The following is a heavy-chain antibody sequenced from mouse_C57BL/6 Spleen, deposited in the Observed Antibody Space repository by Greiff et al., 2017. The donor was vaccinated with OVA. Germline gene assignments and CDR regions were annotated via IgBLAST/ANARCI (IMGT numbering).Heavy chain of an antibody. J-gene: IGHJ2*01. CDR2: IYPGDGDT. CDR3: ARGDSNYYFDY. D-gene: IGHD2-5*01. Sequence: VQLQQSGPELVKPGASVKISCKASGYAFSSSWMNWVKQRPGKGLEWIGRIYPGDGDTNYNGKFKGKATLTADKSSSTAYMQLSSLTSEDSAVYFCARGDSNYYFDYWGQGTTLTVSS. CDR1: GYAFSSSW. V-gene: IGHV1-82*01.